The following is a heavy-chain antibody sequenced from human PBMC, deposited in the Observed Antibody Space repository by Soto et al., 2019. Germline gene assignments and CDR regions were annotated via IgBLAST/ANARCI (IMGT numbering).Heavy chain of an antibody. V-gene: IGHV3-33*01. CDR2: IWYDGSNK. J-gene: IGHJ4*02. Sequence: QVQLVESGGGVVQPGRSLRLSCAASGFTFSSYGMHWVRQAPGKGLEWVAVIWYDGSNKYYADSVKGRFIISRDNSKNTLYLQMNSLRAEDTAVYYCARDNYYDSSGYFDYWGQGTLVTVSS. CDR3: ARDNYYDSSGYFDY. CDR1: GFTFSSYG. D-gene: IGHD3-22*01.